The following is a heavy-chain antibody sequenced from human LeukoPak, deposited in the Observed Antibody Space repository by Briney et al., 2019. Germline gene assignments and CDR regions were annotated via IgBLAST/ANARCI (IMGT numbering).Heavy chain of an antibody. CDR2: INPHSAGT. Sequence: GASVKVSCKASGYPFTDYYMHWVRQAPGQGLEWMGWINPHSAGTNYAQKFEGRVTMTRDTSISTAYMELSRLRSDDTAVYYCAREDSGWYVDYWGQGTLVTVSS. CDR1: GYPFTDYY. V-gene: IGHV1-2*02. CDR3: AREDSGWYVDY. J-gene: IGHJ4*02. D-gene: IGHD6-19*01.